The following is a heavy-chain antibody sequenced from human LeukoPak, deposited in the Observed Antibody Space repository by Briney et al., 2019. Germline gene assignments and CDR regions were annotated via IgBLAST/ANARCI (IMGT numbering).Heavy chain of an antibody. J-gene: IGHJ4*02. D-gene: IGHD5-24*01. V-gene: IGHV3-74*01. CDR2: VIRDGSIT. CDR3: VRDGDDFNFDY. Sequence: GESLRLSCAASGFTFRSYWMHWVRQAPGKGLEWVSRVIRDGSITNYADSVKGRFTISRDNAKNTLYLQMSSLRAEDTAVYFCVRDGDDFNFDYWGQGSLVTVSS. CDR1: GFTFRSYW.